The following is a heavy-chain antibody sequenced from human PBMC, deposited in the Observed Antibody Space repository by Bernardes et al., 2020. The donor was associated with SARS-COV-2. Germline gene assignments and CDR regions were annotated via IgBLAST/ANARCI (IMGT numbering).Heavy chain of an antibody. CDR3: VRGYHSFDI. CDR2: TRSKANSFTT. J-gene: IGHJ3*02. Sequence: GSLRLSCATSGFILSDHYMDWVRQAPGKGLEWVGRTRSKANSFTTEYAASVRGRFTISRDDSSSSLSLQMNSLNSEDTAVYYCVRGYHSFDIWGQGTVVTVSS. D-gene: IGHD2-2*01. V-gene: IGHV3-72*01. CDR1: GFILSDHY.